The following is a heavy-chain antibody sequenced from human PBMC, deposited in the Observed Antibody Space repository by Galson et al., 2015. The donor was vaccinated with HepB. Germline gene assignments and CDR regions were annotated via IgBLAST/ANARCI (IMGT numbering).Heavy chain of an antibody. D-gene: IGHD3-10*01. J-gene: IGHJ4*02. CDR3: ARTGDSGIYTFDL. CDR1: GFTFSDYY. CDR2: NRKKGNSDTT. Sequence: SLRLSCAASGFTFSDYYMDRVRQAPGRGLEWVGRNRKKGNSDTTECAASVKDRFTVSRDDSKSSLYLQMNSLKTEDTALYYCARTGDSGIYTFDLWGRVVLVTVSS. V-gene: IGHV3-72*01.